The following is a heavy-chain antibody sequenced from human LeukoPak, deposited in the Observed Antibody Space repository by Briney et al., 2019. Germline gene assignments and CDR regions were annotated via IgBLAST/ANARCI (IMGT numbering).Heavy chain of an antibody. CDR2: ISGSGGST. V-gene: IGHV3-23*01. CDR3: AKVVTMVRGVSYLFDY. CDR1: GFTFSSYA. Sequence: GGSLRLSCAASGFTFSSYAMSWVRQAPGKGLEWVSAISGSGGSTYYADSVKGRFTISRDNSKNTLYLQMNGLRAEDTAVYYCAKVVTMVRGVSYLFDYWGQGTLVTVSS. J-gene: IGHJ4*02. D-gene: IGHD3-10*01.